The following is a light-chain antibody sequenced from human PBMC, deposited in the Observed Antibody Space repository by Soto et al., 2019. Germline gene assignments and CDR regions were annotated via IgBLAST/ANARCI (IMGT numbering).Light chain of an antibody. V-gene: IGKV1-5*03. CDR3: QQYNSYSYT. CDR1: QSISSW. CDR2: KAS. J-gene: IGKJ2*01. Sequence: DIQMTQSPSTLSASVGDRVTITCRASQSISSWLAWYQQKPGKAPKLLIYKASSLESGVPSRFSGSGSGTEVTLTISSLQTDDFATYYCQQYNSYSYTFRQGTKLEIK.